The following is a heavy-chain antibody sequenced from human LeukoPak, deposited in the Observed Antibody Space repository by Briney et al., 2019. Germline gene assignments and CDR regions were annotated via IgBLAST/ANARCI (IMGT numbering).Heavy chain of an antibody. CDR3: ARDSVHGYYDSSGYSALVDY. Sequence: PGGSLRLSCAASGFTFSSYWMSWVRQAPGKGLEWVANIKEDGSEKYYVDSVKDRITISRDNAKKSLYLQMSSLRAEDTAVYYCARDSVHGYYDSSGYSALVDYWGQGTLVTVSS. CDR2: IKEDGSEK. CDR1: GFTFSSYW. J-gene: IGHJ4*02. V-gene: IGHV3-7*01. D-gene: IGHD3-22*01.